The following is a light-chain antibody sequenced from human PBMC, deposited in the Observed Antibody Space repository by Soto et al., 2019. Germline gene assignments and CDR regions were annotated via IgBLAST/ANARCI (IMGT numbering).Light chain of an antibody. CDR3: QQYNNWPPKQYS. CDR1: QSVSSN. Sequence: EIVMTQSPATLSVSPGERATLSCRASQSVSSNLAWYQHKPGQAPRLLIYGASTRATGIPARCSASGSGTEFSLTSISLQSEDFAVYYCQQYNNWPPKQYSFGQATKPEIK. CDR2: GAS. J-gene: IGKJ2*01. V-gene: IGKV3-15*01.